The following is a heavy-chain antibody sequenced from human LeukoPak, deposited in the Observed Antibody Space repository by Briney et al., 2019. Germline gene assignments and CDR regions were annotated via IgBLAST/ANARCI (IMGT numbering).Heavy chain of an antibody. V-gene: IGHV3-53*01. CDR1: GVTVSSNY. Sequence: GGSLRLSCAASGVTVSSNYMSCVRQAPGEGLEWVSVIYSGGSTYYADSVKGRFTISRDNSKNTLYLQMNSLRAEDKAVYYCASKGAHSSGYYFYEYWGQGTLVTVSS. CDR2: IYSGGST. CDR3: ASKGAHSSGYYFYEY. J-gene: IGHJ4*02. D-gene: IGHD3-22*01.